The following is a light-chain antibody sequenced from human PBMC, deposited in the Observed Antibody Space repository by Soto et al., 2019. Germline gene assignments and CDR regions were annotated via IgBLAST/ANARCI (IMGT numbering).Light chain of an antibody. Sequence: QSVLTQPASVSGSPGQSIAISCTGTSSDIGGYNYVSWYQQHPGKAPKLILYDVGTRPSGVSDRFSGSKSGNTASLTISGLQAEDEADYYCSSYTPGSTLFGTGTKVTVL. CDR1: SSDIGGYNY. J-gene: IGLJ1*01. V-gene: IGLV2-14*01. CDR3: SSYTPGSTL. CDR2: DVG.